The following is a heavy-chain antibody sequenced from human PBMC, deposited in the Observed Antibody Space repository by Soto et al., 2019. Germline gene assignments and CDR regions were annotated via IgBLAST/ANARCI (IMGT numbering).Heavy chain of an antibody. CDR2: INWNSGSI. CDR3: VKDESINWYSGHFRH. V-gene: IGHV3-9*01. D-gene: IGHD6-13*01. J-gene: IGHJ1*01. Sequence: HRGGSLRLACAASGFTVDDYAMHWVRQVPGKGLEWVSGINWNSGSIGYGDSVKGRFAISRDNAKNSLHLQMNSLSAEDTAFYYCVKDESINWYSGHFRHWGQGTLVTVSS. CDR1: GFTVDDYA.